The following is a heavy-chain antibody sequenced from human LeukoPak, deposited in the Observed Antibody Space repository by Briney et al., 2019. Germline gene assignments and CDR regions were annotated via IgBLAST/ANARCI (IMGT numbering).Heavy chain of an antibody. D-gene: IGHD3-3*01. Sequence: GGSLRLSCAASGFTFSDYYMSWIRQAPGKGLEWVSYISTGGNSINYADSVKGRFTISRDNAKNSLYLQMNSLRAEDTAVYYCARDGRGITIFGVAPDYWGQGTLVTVSS. CDR1: GFTFSDYY. V-gene: IGHV3-11*01. J-gene: IGHJ4*02. CDR3: ARDGRGITIFGVAPDY. CDR2: ISTGGNSI.